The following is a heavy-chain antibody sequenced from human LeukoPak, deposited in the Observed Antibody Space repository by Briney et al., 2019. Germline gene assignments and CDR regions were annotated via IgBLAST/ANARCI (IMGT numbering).Heavy chain of an antibody. Sequence: GGSLRLSCAASGFTFRSYAMNWVRQAPGKGLEWVSSISGSGGSTYYADSVKGRFTISRDNSKNTLYLQMNSLRADDTAVYYCANPPTVTSFDHWGQGTLVTVSS. CDR3: ANPPTVTSFDH. V-gene: IGHV3-23*01. J-gene: IGHJ4*02. CDR1: GFTFRSYA. D-gene: IGHD4-11*01. CDR2: ISGSGGST.